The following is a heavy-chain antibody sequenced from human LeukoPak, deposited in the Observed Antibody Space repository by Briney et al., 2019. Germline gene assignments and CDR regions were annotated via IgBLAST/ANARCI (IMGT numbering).Heavy chain of an antibody. Sequence: ASVKVSCKASGYTFTGYYMHWVRQAPGQGLEWMGRINPNNGGTNYAQKFQGRVTMTRDTSISTAYMELSRLKSDDTAVYYCAIGGYFDILTGYYSPDDAFDIWGQGTMVTVSS. V-gene: IGHV1-2*02. CDR2: INPNNGGT. D-gene: IGHD3-9*01. CDR3: AIGGYFDILTGYYSPDDAFDI. J-gene: IGHJ3*02. CDR1: GYTFTGYY.